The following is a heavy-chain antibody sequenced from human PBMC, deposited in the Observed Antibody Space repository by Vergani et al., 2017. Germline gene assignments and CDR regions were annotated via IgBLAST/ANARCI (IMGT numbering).Heavy chain of an antibody. J-gene: IGHJ3*02. Sequence: QVQLVQSGAEVKKPGSSVKVSCKASGGTFSSYAISWVRQAPGQGLEWMGWINPNSGGTNYAQKFQGRVTMTRDTSISTAYMERSRLRSDDTAVYYCARERAAAAGTGYAFDIWGQGTMVTVSS. CDR1: GGTFSSYA. D-gene: IGHD6-13*01. CDR2: INPNSGGT. V-gene: IGHV1-2*02. CDR3: ARERAAAAGTGYAFDI.